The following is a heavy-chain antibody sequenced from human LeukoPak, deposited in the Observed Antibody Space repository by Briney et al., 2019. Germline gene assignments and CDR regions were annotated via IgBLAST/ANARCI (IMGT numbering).Heavy chain of an antibody. D-gene: IGHD4-17*01. CDR1: GGTFSSYT. CDR2: IIPIFGTA. J-gene: IGHJ4*02. CDR3: ARGYGYGDYEWYVGGYFDY. V-gene: IGHV1-69*01. Sequence: VASVKVSCKASGGTFSSYTISWVRQAPGPGLEWMGGIIPIFGTANYAQKFQGRVTITADESTSTAYMELSSLRSEDTAVYYCARGYGYGDYEWYVGGYFDYWGEGTLVTVSS.